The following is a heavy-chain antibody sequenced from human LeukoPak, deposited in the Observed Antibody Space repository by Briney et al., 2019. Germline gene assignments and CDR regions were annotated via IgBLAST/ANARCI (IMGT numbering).Heavy chain of an antibody. CDR1: GYTFSDYY. Sequence: EASVKVSCKASGYTFSDYYMHWVRQAPGQALEWMGWINPNSGGINYAQRFQGSVTMTRDTSLSTAYMELSRLRSDDKAVYYCARDRSTMVRGENFAFDIWGQGTMVTVSS. CDR3: ARDRSTMVRGENFAFDI. J-gene: IGHJ3*02. D-gene: IGHD3-10*01. V-gene: IGHV1-2*02. CDR2: INPNSGGI.